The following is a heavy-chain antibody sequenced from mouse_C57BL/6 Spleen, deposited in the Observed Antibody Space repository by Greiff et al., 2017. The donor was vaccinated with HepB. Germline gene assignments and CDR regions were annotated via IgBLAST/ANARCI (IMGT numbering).Heavy chain of an antibody. Sequence: EVHLVESGGGLVKPGGSLKLSCAASGFTFSSYAMSWVRQTPDKRLEWVATISDGGSYTYYPDNVKGRFTISRDNAKNNLYLQMSHLKSEDTAMYYCARSDYDGGAMDYWGQGTSVTVSS. V-gene: IGHV5-4*01. J-gene: IGHJ4*01. CDR2: ISDGGSYT. D-gene: IGHD2-4*01. CDR1: GFTFSSYA. CDR3: ARSDYDGGAMDY.